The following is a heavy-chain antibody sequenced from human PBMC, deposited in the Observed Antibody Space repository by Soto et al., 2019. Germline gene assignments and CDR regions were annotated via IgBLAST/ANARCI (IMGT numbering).Heavy chain of an antibody. CDR1: GYTFVDYA. CDR3: TREAIVAENCFDP. J-gene: IGHJ5*02. D-gene: IGHD5-12*01. V-gene: IGHV1-3*01. CDR2: MNPNTGNI. Sequence: QVRLVQSGAEVKRPVASVKVSCRASGYTFVDYALHWVRQAPGQGLELVGWMNPNTGNIKYSHKIEDRVSITKDTATSTAYMELRGLRSEDTAVYFCTREAIVAENCFDPWGKGNLVTVSS.